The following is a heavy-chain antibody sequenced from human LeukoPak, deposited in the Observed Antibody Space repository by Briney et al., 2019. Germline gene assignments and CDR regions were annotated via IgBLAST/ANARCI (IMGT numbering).Heavy chain of an antibody. CDR3: ARWGAHFDY. Sequence: GGSLRLSCAASGFTFSSYAMSWVRQAPGKGLEWVANIKQDGSEKYYVDSVKGRFTISRDNAKNSLYLQMNSLRAEDTAVYYCARWGAHFDYWGQGTLVTVSS. CDR2: IKQDGSEK. CDR1: GFTFSSYA. J-gene: IGHJ4*02. D-gene: IGHD1-26*01. V-gene: IGHV3-7*01.